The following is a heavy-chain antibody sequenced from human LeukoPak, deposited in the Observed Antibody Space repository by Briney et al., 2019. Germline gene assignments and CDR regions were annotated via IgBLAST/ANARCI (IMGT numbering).Heavy chain of an antibody. V-gene: IGHV4-34*01. J-gene: IGHJ4*02. Sequence: SETLSLTCAVSGVSFNNYYWSWVRQTPGKGLEWIGEINHSGYTNDSPSLKSRVTLSIDTSRKQFSLNLRSVTVADTGIYYCTRMTTEHDYWGQGTLVTVSS. CDR2: INHSGYT. CDR3: TRMTTEHDY. D-gene: IGHD4-17*01. CDR1: GVSFNNYY.